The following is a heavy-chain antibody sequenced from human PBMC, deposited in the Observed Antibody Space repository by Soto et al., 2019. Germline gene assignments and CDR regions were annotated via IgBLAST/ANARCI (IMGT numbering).Heavy chain of an antibody. V-gene: IGHV3-7*02. CDR1: GFTFSGYW. Sequence: EVHLVESGGGLVQPGGSLRLSCAASGFTFSGYWMTWVRQAPGKGLEWVANIKPDGSEKYYVGSVKGRFAISRDNAENSLYLQMNSLRAEDTALYYCAKTGGSAFDNWGQGTMVTVSS. J-gene: IGHJ3*02. D-gene: IGHD2-8*02. CDR3: AKTGGSAFDN. CDR2: IKPDGSEK.